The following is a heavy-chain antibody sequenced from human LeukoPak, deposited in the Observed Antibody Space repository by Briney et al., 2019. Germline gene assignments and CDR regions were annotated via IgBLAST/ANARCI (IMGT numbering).Heavy chain of an antibody. Sequence: ASVTVSCKASGYTFTGYYMHWVRQAPGQGLEWMGWFNPNSGGTNYAQNFQGRVTMTRDTSISTAYMELSSLRSDDTAVNYCARDYYGSGSYYDYWGQGTLVTVSS. V-gene: IGHV1-2*02. CDR3: ARDYYGSGSYYDY. J-gene: IGHJ4*02. CDR1: GYTFTGYY. CDR2: FNPNSGGT. D-gene: IGHD3-10*01.